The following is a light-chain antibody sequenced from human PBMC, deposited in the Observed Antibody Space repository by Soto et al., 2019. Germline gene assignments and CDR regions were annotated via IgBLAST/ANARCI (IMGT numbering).Light chain of an antibody. V-gene: IGLV1-40*01. Sequence: QSVLTQPPSVSGAPGQRVTISCTGSSSNIGAGYNVHWYQQVPGTAPKLLIYGDSNRPSGVPDRFSGSKSGTSASLDITGLQAEDEADYYCQSYDSSLSGWLFGGGTKLTVL. CDR1: SSNIGAGYN. CDR2: GDS. J-gene: IGLJ3*02. CDR3: QSYDSSLSGWL.